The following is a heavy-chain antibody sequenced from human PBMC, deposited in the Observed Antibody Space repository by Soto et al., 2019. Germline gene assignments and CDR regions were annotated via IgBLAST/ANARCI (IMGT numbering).Heavy chain of an antibody. CDR2: IWYDGSNK. Sequence: GGSLRLSCAASGFTFSSYGMHWVRQAPGKGLEWVAVIWYDGSNKYYADSVKGRFTISRDNSKNTLYLQMNSLRAEDTAVYYCARESSSGWQLRWPYYFDYWGQGTLVTVSS. V-gene: IGHV3-33*01. D-gene: IGHD6-19*01. J-gene: IGHJ4*02. CDR3: ARESSSGWQLRWPYYFDY. CDR1: GFTFSSYG.